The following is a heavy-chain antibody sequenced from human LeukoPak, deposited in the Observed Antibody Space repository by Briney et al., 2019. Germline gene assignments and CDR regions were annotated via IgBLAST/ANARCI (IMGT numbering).Heavy chain of an antibody. CDR1: GGTFSSYA. Sequence: SVKVSCKASGGTFSSYAISWVRQAPGQGLEWMGRIIPILGIANYAQKFQGRVTITADKSTSTAYMGLSSLRSEDTAVYYCARGAAYSSSGGGQYWGQGTLVTVSS. D-gene: IGHD6-13*01. CDR3: ARGAAYSSSGGGQY. CDR2: IIPILGIA. V-gene: IGHV1-69*04. J-gene: IGHJ4*02.